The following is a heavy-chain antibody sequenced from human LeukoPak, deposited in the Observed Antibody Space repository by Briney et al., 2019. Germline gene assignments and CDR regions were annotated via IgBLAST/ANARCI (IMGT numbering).Heavy chain of an antibody. CDR2: ISGDGGST. Sequence: PGGSLRLSCAASGFTFNDYAMHWVRQAPGKGLEWVSLISGDGGSTYYAGSVKGRFTISRDNAKNSLYLQMNSLRAEDTAVYYCARVPPLTIFGVVSYMDVWGKGTTVTVSS. D-gene: IGHD3-3*01. CDR3: ARVPPLTIFGVVSYMDV. CDR1: GFTFNDYA. J-gene: IGHJ6*03. V-gene: IGHV3-43*02.